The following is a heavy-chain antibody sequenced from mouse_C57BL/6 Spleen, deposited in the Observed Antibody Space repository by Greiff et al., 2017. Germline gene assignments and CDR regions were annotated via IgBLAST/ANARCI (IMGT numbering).Heavy chain of an antibody. Sequence: QVQLQQSGAELARPGASVKLSCKASGYTFTSYGISWVKQRTGQGLEWIGEIYPRSGNTYYNEKFKGKATLTADKSSSTAYMELRSLTSEDAAVYFCARGGNYGGAMDYWGQGTSVTVSS. D-gene: IGHD2-1*01. J-gene: IGHJ4*01. CDR2: IYPRSGNT. CDR3: ARGGNYGGAMDY. V-gene: IGHV1-81*01. CDR1: GYTFTSYG.